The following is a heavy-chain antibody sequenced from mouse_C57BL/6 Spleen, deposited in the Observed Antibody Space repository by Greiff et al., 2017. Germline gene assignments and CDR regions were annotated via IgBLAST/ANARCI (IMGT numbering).Heavy chain of an antibody. CDR3: TRDFDSYYFDY. CDR2: ISSGGDYI. J-gene: IGHJ2*01. D-gene: IGHD2-4*01. V-gene: IGHV5-9-1*02. Sequence: DVKLQESGEGLVKPGGSLKLSCAASGFTFSSYAMSWVRQTPEKRLEWVAYISSGGDYIYYADTVKGRFTISRDNARNTLYLQMSSLKSEDTAMYYCTRDFDSYYFDYWGQGTTLTVSS. CDR1: GFTFSSYA.